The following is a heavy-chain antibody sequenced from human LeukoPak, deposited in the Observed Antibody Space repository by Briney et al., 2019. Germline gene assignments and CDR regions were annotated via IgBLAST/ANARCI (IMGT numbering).Heavy chain of an antibody. Sequence: GGSLRLSCAASGFTFSNYAMHWVRQAPGKGLEWVAVVSSDGNSKYYADSVKGRFTISRDNSKNTLYLQINSLRADDTAVFYCAKDGGRAAAGTVDSWGQGALVTVSS. CDR1: GFTFSNYA. CDR2: VSSDGNSK. CDR3: AKDGGRAAAGTVDS. J-gene: IGHJ4*02. V-gene: IGHV3-30*18. D-gene: IGHD6-13*01.